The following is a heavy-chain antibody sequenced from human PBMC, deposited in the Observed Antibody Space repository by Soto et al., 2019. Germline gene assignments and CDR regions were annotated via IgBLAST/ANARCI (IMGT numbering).Heavy chain of an antibody. V-gene: IGHV3-48*01. CDR3: TRGVSYGFDF. CDR1: GFTFSIYS. Sequence: GGSLRLSCAASGFTFSIYSMNWVRQAPGKGLEWVSYMTSDSNTIHYADSVKGRFTISRDNAKNSVYLQMNSLRAEDTAVYYCTRGVSYGFDFWGQGTMVTVS. CDR2: MTSDSNTI. J-gene: IGHJ3*01. D-gene: IGHD3-10*01.